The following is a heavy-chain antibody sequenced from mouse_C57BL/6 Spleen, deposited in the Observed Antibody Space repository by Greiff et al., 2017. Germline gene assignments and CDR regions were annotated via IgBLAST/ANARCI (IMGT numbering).Heavy chain of an antibody. D-gene: IGHD2-3*01. CDR1: GYTFTSYW. V-gene: IGHV1-50*01. CDR3: ASFYDGDYVGYFDY. Sequence: VQLQQSGAELVKPGASVKLSCKASGYTFTSYWMQWVKQRPGQGLEWIGEIDPSDSYTNYNHKFKGKATFTVDTSSSTAYMQLSRLTSEDSAVYSCASFYDGDYVGYFDYWGQGTTRTVSS. J-gene: IGHJ2*01. CDR2: IDPSDSYT.